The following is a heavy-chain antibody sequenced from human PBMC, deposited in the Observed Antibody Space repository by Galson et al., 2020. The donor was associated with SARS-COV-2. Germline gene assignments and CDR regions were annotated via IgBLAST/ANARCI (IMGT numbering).Heavy chain of an antibody. V-gene: IGHV3-72*01. CDR3: GRGPAARFQDYDMDV. Sequence: GGSLRLSCAASGFTFSDHYMDWVRQAPGKGLEWVGRIRNKANSYTTEYAASAKGRFTISRDDSQNSLYLQMNSLKTEDTAVYYCGRGPAARFQDYDMDVWCQGTTVIVSS. CDR2: IRNKANSYTT. D-gene: IGHD2-2*01. J-gene: IGHJ6*02. CDR1: GFTFSDHY.